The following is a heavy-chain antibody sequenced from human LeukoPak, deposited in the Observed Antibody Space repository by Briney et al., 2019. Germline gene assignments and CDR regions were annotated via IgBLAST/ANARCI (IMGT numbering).Heavy chain of an antibody. CDR2: IYHSGST. CDR1: GGSISSYY. J-gene: IGHJ4*02. Sequence: SETLSLTCTVSGGSISSYYWSWIRQPPGKGLEWIGYIYHSGSTYYNPSLKSRVTISVDRSKNQFSLKLSSVTAADTAVYYCARRWGDYWGQGTLVTVSS. D-gene: IGHD1-26*01. V-gene: IGHV4-59*08. CDR3: ARRWGDY.